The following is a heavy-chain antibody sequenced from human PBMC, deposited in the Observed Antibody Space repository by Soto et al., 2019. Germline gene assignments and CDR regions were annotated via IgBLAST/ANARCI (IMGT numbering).Heavy chain of an antibody. V-gene: IGHV1-8*01. D-gene: IGHD3-10*01. Sequence: ASVTVSCKASGYTFTSYDINWVRQATGQGLEWMGWMNPNSGNTGYAQKFQGRVTMTRNTSISTAYMELSSLRSEDTAVYYCARVERGFWGFDPWGQGTLVTVSS. CDR1: GYTFTSYD. CDR2: MNPNSGNT. J-gene: IGHJ5*02. CDR3: ARVERGFWGFDP.